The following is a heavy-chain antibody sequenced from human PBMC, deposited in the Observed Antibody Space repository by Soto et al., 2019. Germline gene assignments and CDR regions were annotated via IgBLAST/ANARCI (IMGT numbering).Heavy chain of an antibody. CDR1: GGSISSSNW. V-gene: IGHV4-4*02. CDR3: ASVRSSGYKWFDP. Sequence: QVQLQESGPGLVKPSGTLSLTCAVSGGSISSSNWWSWVRQPPGKGLEWIGEIYHSGSTNYNPSLMSRVTISVDKSKNQFSLKLSSVTAADTAVYYCASVRSSGYKWFDPWGQGTLVTVSS. D-gene: IGHD3-3*01. CDR2: IYHSGST. J-gene: IGHJ5*02.